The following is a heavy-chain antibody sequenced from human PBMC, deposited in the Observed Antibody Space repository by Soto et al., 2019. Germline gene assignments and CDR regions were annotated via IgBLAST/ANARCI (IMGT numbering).Heavy chain of an antibody. CDR3: ARITIFGVVEMSWFDP. V-gene: IGHV4-34*01. J-gene: IGHJ5*02. CDR1: GGSFSGYY. D-gene: IGHD3-3*01. CDR2: INHSGST. Sequence: QVQLQQWGAGLLKPSETLSLTCAVYGGSFSGYYWSWIRQPPGKGLEWIGEINHSGSTNYNPSLKSRVTIAVDTSKNQFSLKLSSVNAADTDVYYCARITIFGVVEMSWFDPWGQGTLVTVSS.